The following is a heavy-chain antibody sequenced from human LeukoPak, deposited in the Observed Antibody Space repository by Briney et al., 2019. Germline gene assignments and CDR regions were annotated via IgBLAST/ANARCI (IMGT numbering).Heavy chain of an antibody. D-gene: IGHD5-18*01. V-gene: IGHV3-23*01. CDR3: AKDGSWIQLWLSP. CDR1: GFTFSSYA. Sequence: GGSLRLSCAASGFTFSSYAMSWVRQAPGKGLEWVSAISGSGGSPYHADSVKGRFTISRDNSKNTLYLQMNSLRAEDTAVYYCAKDGSWIQLWLSPWGQGTLVTVSS. CDR2: ISGSGGSP. J-gene: IGHJ4*02.